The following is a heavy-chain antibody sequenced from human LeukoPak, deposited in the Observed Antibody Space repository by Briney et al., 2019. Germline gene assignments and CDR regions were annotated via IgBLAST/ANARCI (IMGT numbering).Heavy chain of an antibody. CDR1: GGTFISYA. D-gene: IGHD1-26*01. V-gene: IGHV1-69*06. Sequence: SVKVSCKASGGTFISYASSWVGQAPGQGLEGMGRIIPIFGTANYAQKFQVRVTITRHKSTSTAYMELSSLRSDATAVPYSARDNSVGAIEWWLDNWGQGTLVTVSS. J-gene: IGHJ5*02. CDR3: ARDNSVGAIEWWLDN. CDR2: IIPIFGTA.